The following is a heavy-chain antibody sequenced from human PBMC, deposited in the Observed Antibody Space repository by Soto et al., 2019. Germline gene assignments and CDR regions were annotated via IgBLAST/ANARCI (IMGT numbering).Heavy chain of an antibody. Sequence: PGGSLRLSCAASGFTFSSFWMHWVRQAPGKGLVWVSRASPDGTSTSYADSVKGRFTFSRDNAKNTLYMQMNSLRAEDTAVYYCTRHGSGDYFLFDPWGQGTLVTVSS. CDR2: ASPDGTST. J-gene: IGHJ5*02. V-gene: IGHV3-74*01. CDR1: GFTFSSFW. CDR3: TRHGSGDYFLFDP. D-gene: IGHD4-17*01.